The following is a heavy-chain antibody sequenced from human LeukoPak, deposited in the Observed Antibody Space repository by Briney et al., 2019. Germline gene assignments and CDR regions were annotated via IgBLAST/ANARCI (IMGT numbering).Heavy chain of an antibody. Sequence: GGSLRLSCAASGFTFSSYWMHWVRQAPGKGLVWVSRINSDGGSTSYADSVKGRFTISRDNAKNTLYLQMNSLRAEDTAVYYCAREERGYYYDSSGYMYWGQGTLVTVSS. D-gene: IGHD3-22*01. V-gene: IGHV3-74*01. J-gene: IGHJ4*02. CDR2: INSDGGST. CDR3: AREERGYYYDSSGYMY. CDR1: GFTFSSYW.